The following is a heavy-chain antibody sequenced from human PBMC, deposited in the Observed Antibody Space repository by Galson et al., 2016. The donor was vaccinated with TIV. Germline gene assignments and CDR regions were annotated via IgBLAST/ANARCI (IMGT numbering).Heavy chain of an antibody. CDR1: GYIFTSWY. Sequence: SVKVSCKASGYIFTSWYIHWERQAPGQGLEWVGIVNPSGGTTSYAQKFQGRVTMTRDTSTSTVYMELNSLKSDDTAVYYCARGPGYTYGYIFDYWGQGTLVTVAS. D-gene: IGHD5-18*01. V-gene: IGHV1-46*01. CDR3: ARGPGYTYGYIFDY. J-gene: IGHJ4*02. CDR2: VNPSGGTT.